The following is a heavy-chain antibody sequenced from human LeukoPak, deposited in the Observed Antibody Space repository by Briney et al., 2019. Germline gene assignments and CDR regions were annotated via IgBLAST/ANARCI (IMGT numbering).Heavy chain of an antibody. V-gene: IGHV3-23*01. CDR3: AKGQELDDGVFDS. Sequence: GGSLRLSCAASGFTFSRIAMTWVRQAPGKGLEWVSTIRSNGDTACNADSVRGRFAISRDNSKNALFLQMNSLRVEDTAIYYCAKGQELDDGVFDSWGQGTLVTVSS. CDR1: GFTFSRIA. J-gene: IGHJ4*02. D-gene: IGHD1-1*01. CDR2: IRSNGDTA.